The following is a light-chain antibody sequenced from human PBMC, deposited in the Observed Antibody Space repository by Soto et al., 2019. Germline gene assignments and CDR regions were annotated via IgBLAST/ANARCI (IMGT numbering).Light chain of an antibody. CDR2: DVS. CDR1: QSVSSN. V-gene: IGKV3-15*01. Sequence: IGMTQSPATLSVSPGERATLSCRASQSVSSNLAWYQQKPGQAPRLPIYDVSTRATGIPARFSGSGSGTEFTLTISSLQSEDFAVYYCQQYKNWPPIPFGQGTRLEIK. J-gene: IGKJ5*01. CDR3: QQYKNWPPIP.